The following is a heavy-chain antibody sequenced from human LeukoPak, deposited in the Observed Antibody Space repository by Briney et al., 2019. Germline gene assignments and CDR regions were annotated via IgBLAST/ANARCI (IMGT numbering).Heavy chain of an antibody. V-gene: IGHV3-23*01. CDR1: GFTVSTYA. CDR2: VGGSNSIT. D-gene: IGHD1-1*01. CDR3: AKGFWRYLDY. Sequence: GESLRLSCAASGFTVSTYAMSWVRQAPGKGLEWVSAVGGSNSITYYTDSVKGRFTISRDNSKNTVYLQMNSLRAEDTAVYYCAKGFWRYLDYWGQGTLVTVSS. J-gene: IGHJ4*02.